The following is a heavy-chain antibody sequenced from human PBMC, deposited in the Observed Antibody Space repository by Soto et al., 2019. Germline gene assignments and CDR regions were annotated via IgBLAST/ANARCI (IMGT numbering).Heavy chain of an antibody. CDR2: ISSRSIYI. Sequence: EVQLVESVGGLVKPGGSLRLSCAASGFTFNTYTMNWVRQAPGKGLEWVSSISSRSIYIYYADSVTGRFTISRDDARNALYLQMNSLRAEDTPVYYCAREEVSLPHTYPGLDVWGQGTTVTVSS. CDR3: AREEVSLPHTYPGLDV. V-gene: IGHV3-21*01. J-gene: IGHJ6*02. CDR1: GFTFNTYT.